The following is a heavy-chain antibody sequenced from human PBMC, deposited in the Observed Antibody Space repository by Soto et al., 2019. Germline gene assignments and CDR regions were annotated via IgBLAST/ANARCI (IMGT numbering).Heavy chain of an antibody. CDR2: ISGDGATT. V-gene: IGHV3-23*01. D-gene: IGHD1-20*01. CDR1: GFTFSAYA. Sequence: EVQLLESGGDLVQPGGSLRLSCAASGFTFSAYAMYWVRQAPGKGLEWVSGISGDGATTYSADSVKGRFTASRDNSKNTLYLQMNSLRVEDTAVYYCVKDPYTWNGGNYFHQWGQGTLVTVSS. J-gene: IGHJ4*02. CDR3: VKDPYTWNGGNYFHQ.